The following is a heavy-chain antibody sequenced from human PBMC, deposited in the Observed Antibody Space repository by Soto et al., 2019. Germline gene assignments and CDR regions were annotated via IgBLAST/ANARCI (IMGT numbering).Heavy chain of an antibody. V-gene: IGHV1-69*01. D-gene: IGHD2-15*01. CDR1: GGTFSSYA. J-gene: IGHJ5*02. CDR2: IIPIFGTA. CDR3: ARDPGYCRGGSCSSANWFDP. Sequence: QVQLVQSGAEVKKPGSSVKVSCKASGGTFSSYAISWVRQAPGQGLEWMGGIIPIFGTANYAQKFQGRVTITADESTSTAYMEVSSLRSEDTAVYYCARDPGYCRGGSCSSANWFDPWGQGTLVTVSS.